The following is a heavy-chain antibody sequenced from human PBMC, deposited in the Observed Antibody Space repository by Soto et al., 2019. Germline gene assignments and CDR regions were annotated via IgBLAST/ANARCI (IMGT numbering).Heavy chain of an antibody. CDR3: ARDRYSGSDAYRDV. Sequence: QVQLVESGGGVGKPGGSLRLSCAASGFTFSDYYMSWTRQAPGKGLEWVAYISGSSGNIYYADSVKGRFTISRDNAKNSLYLQTNSLRADDTAVYYCARDRYSGSDAYRDVWGNGTTVTVSS. D-gene: IGHD5-12*01. J-gene: IGHJ6*03. CDR1: GFTFSDYY. V-gene: IGHV3-11*01. CDR2: ISGSSGNI.